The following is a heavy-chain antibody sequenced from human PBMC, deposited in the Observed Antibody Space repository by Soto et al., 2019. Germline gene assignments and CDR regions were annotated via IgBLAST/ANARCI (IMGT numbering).Heavy chain of an antibody. CDR1: GFTFSGYW. J-gene: IGHJ6*02. V-gene: IGHV3-7*05. Sequence: GGSLRLSCVASGFTFSGYWMSWVRQAPGKGLEWVANIKQDGSEQFYVDSVKGRFTISRDNAKNSLYLQMNSLRAEDTAVYYCAREAVWGQGTTVTVSS. CDR3: AREAV. CDR2: IKQDGSEQ.